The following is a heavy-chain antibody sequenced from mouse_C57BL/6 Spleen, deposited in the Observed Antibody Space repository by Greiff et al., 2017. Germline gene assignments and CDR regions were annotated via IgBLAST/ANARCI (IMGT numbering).Heavy chain of an antibody. CDR1: GYTFTSYW. CDR3: ARDGYDYAWFAY. Sequence: QVQLQQPGAELVRPGSSVKLSCKASGYTFTSYWMHWVKQRPIQGLEWIGNIDPSDSETHYNQKFKDKATLTVDKSSSTAYMQLSSLTSEDSAVYYCARDGYDYAWFAYWGQGTLVTVSA. J-gene: IGHJ3*01. CDR2: IDPSDSET. D-gene: IGHD2-4*01. V-gene: IGHV1-52*01.